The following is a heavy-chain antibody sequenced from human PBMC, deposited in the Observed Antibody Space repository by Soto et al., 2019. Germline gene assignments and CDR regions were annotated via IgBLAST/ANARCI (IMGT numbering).Heavy chain of an antibody. V-gene: IGHV4-34*01. CDR1: GGSLSGYY. CDR3: ARGQEGVVATH. J-gene: IGHJ4*02. D-gene: IGHD5-12*01. CDR2: IKDGGLT. Sequence: QVQLQQWGAGLLKPSETLSLTCVVYGGSLSGYYWSWIRQPPGKGLEWIGEIKDGGLTNYSPSLKRRATISADRPNSQFSLKLYSVTAADTAVYYCARGQEGVVATHWDQGSLVTVSS.